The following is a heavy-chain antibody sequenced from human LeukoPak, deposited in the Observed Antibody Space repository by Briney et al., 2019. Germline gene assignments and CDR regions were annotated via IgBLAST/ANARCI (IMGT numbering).Heavy chain of an antibody. CDR1: GGSISSSSYY. CDR2: IYYSGST. D-gene: IGHD3-3*02. Sequence: SETLSLTCTVSGGSISSSSYYWGWIRQPPGKGLEWIGSIYYSGSTYYNPSLKSRVTISVDTSKNQFSLKLSSVTAADTAVYYCAAALAPDLRFDYWGQGTLVTVSS. V-gene: IGHV4-39*07. CDR3: AAALAPDLRFDY. J-gene: IGHJ4*02.